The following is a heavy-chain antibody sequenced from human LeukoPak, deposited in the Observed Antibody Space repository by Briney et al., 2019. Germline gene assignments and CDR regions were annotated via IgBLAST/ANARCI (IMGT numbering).Heavy chain of an antibody. D-gene: IGHD3-10*01. CDR3: APHSSGYDSGNDAFDI. V-gene: IGHV4-30-4*08. Sequence: SETLSLTCTVSGGSISSGDYYWSWIRQPPGKGLEWIGYIYYSGSTYYNPSLKSRVTISVDTSKNRFSLQLSSVTAADTAVYYCAPHSSGYDSGNDAFDIWGQGTMVTVSS. CDR1: GGSISSGDYY. CDR2: IYYSGST. J-gene: IGHJ3*02.